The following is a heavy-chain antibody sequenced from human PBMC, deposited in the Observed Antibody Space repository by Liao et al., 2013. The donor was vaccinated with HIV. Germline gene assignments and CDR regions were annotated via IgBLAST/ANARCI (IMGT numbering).Heavy chain of an antibody. V-gene: IGHV4-4*07. CDR2: IHPTGNT. CDR1: GGSISSYY. D-gene: IGHD5-18*01. CDR3: ARDKRYSYGSRFDYYYMDV. Sequence: QLQESGPGLVKPSETLSLTCTVSGGSISSYYWSWLRQSAGKGLEWIGRIHPTGNTNYNPSLKSRLTMSVDTSKNQFSLKLSSVTAADTAVYYCARDKRYSYGSRFDYYYMDVWGKGTTVTVSS. J-gene: IGHJ6*03.